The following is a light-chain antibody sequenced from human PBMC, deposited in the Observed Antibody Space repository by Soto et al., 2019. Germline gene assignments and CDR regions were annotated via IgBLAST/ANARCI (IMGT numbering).Light chain of an antibody. V-gene: IGKV1-39*01. CDR3: QQSYS. CDR1: QSISSF. Sequence: DIQMTQSPSSLSPSVGDRVTISCRASQSISSFLNWFQQKPGKAPKLLIYAASSLQSGVPSRFSGSGSGTDFTLTISSLQPEDFATYYCQQSYSLGQGTRLEIK. CDR2: AAS. J-gene: IGKJ5*01.